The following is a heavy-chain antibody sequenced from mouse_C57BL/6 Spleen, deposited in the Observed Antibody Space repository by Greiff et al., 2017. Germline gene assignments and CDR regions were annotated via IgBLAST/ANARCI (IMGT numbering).Heavy chain of an antibody. Sequence: QVQLQQSGAELAKPGASVKLSCKASGYTFTSYWMQSVKQRPGQGLEWIGYINPSSGYPTYTPPFKDKATLTADKSSSTAYMQLSSRTYEDSAVYYCARSANWDGFAYWGQGTLVTVS. CDR2: INPSSGYP. CDR1: GYTFTSYW. D-gene: IGHD4-1*01. J-gene: IGHJ3*01. V-gene: IGHV1-7*01. CDR3: ARSANWDGFAY.